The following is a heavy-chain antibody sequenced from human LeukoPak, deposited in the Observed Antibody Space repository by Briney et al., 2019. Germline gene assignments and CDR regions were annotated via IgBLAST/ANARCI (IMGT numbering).Heavy chain of an antibody. CDR2: ITSGSGYI. CDR3: ARYTGTYRDF. D-gene: IGHD1-26*01. Sequence: SGGSLRLSCAASGFPFSRYNMSWVRQAPGKGLEWVSCITSGSGYIFYADSVKGRFTISRDNAKNSLYLQMNSLRVEDTALYYCARYTGTYRDFWGQGTLVTVSS. V-gene: IGHV3-21*01. CDR1: GFPFSRYN. J-gene: IGHJ4*02.